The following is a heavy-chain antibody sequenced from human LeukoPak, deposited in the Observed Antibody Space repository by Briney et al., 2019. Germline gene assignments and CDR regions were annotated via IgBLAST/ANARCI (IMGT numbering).Heavy chain of an antibody. CDR1: GYTFTSYD. Sequence: ASVKVSCKASGYTFTSYDINWVRQATGQGLEWMGWMNPNSGNTGYAQKFQGRVTITRNTSISTACMELSSLRSDDTAVFYCATSSGWKSNIDYWGQGTLVTVSS. CDR2: MNPNSGNT. V-gene: IGHV1-8*03. D-gene: IGHD6-19*01. J-gene: IGHJ4*02. CDR3: ATSSGWKSNIDY.